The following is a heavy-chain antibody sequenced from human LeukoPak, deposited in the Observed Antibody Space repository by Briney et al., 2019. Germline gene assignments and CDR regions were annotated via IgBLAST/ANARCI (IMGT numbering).Heavy chain of an antibody. CDR2: INPNSGGT. D-gene: IGHD1-20*01. Sequence: ASVKVSCKASGYTFTGYYMHWVRQAPGQGLEWMGWINPNSGGTNYAQKFQGGVTMTRDTSISTAYMELSRLRSDDTAVYYCARGVTGTLYYYYMDVWGKGTTVTVSS. J-gene: IGHJ6*03. V-gene: IGHV1-2*02. CDR1: GYTFTGYY. CDR3: ARGVTGTLYYYYMDV.